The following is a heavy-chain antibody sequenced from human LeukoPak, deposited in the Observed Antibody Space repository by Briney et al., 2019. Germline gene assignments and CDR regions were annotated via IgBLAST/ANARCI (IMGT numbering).Heavy chain of an antibody. CDR2: IYYGGST. J-gene: IGHJ4*02. D-gene: IGHD2-21*02. Sequence: SETLSLTCTVSGGSISSSSYYWGWIRQPPGKGLEWIGSIYYGGSTYYNPSLKSRVTMSVETTKNQFTLKLSSVTAADTAVYYCARDHPPLGAAYCGGDCYSGKGFDYWGQGTLVTVSS. CDR3: ARDHPPLGAAYCGGDCYSGKGFDY. CDR1: GGSISSSSYY. V-gene: IGHV4-39*02.